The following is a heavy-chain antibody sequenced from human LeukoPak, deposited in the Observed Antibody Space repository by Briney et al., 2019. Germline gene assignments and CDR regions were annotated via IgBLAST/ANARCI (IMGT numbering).Heavy chain of an antibody. D-gene: IGHD3-22*01. V-gene: IGHV4-59*01. Sequence: PSETLSLTCTVSGGSISSYYWSWIRQPPGKGLEWMGYIYYSGSTNYNPSLKSRVTISLDTSKNQFSLRLSSVTAADTAVYYCARVWNYYDSSGYLDYWGQGTLVTVSS. CDR3: ARVWNYYDSSGYLDY. CDR1: GGSISSYY. J-gene: IGHJ4*02. CDR2: IYYSGST.